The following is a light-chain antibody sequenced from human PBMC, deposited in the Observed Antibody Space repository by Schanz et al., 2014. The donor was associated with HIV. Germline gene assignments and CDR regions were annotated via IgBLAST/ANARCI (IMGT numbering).Light chain of an antibody. CDR1: QSVSSSY. Sequence: EIVLTQSPGTLSLSPGERATLSCRASQSVSSSYLAWYQQKPGQAPRLLIYDASNRATDIPARFSGSGSGTDFTLTISSLQSEDFAVYYCQQYDNWPPFTFGQGTKLEIK. V-gene: IGKV3-20*01. J-gene: IGKJ2*01. CDR3: QQYDNWPPFT. CDR2: DAS.